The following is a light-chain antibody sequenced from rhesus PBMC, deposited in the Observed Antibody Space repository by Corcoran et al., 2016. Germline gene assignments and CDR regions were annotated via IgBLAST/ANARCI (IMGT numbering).Light chain of an antibody. CDR3: QVWDSSTNHVL. J-gene: IGLJ2*01. CDR2: VDT. Sequence: SHELTQPPSVSTASGQTARITCGGDNIGRKEVHWYRQKPPQPPVLVIFVDTSRPSGIPERFSASKSGNPATLTISRVEAGDEAYYYCQVWDSSTNHVLFGGGTRLTVL. CDR1: NIGRKE. V-gene: IGLV3-25*02.